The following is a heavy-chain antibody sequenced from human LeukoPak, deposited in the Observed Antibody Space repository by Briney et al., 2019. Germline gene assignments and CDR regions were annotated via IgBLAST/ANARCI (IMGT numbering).Heavy chain of an antibody. V-gene: IGHV3-33*08. J-gene: IGHJ4*02. Sequence: GGSLRLSCAASGFTFAIYAMHWVRQAPGKGLEWVAMIWYDGSNTYYADSVKGRFTISRDNSKNTLFLQMDSLRAEDTAVYYCARDRSTSHFDYWGQGTLVTVSS. D-gene: IGHD5/OR15-5a*01. CDR1: GFTFAIYA. CDR3: ARDRSTSHFDY. CDR2: IWYDGSNT.